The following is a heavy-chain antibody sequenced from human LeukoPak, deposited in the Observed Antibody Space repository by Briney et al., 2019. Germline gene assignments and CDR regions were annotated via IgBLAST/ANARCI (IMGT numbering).Heavy chain of an antibody. CDR1: GFTFSSYA. D-gene: IGHD2-2*01. CDR2: ISYDRSNK. Sequence: PGGSLRLSCAASGFTFSSYAMHWVRQAPGKGLEWVAVISYDRSNKYYADSVKGRFTISRDNSKNTLYLQMNSLRAEDTAVYYCAEGDCSSTSCQDFDNWGQGTLVTVSS. J-gene: IGHJ4*02. CDR3: AEGDCSSTSCQDFDN. V-gene: IGHV3-30*04.